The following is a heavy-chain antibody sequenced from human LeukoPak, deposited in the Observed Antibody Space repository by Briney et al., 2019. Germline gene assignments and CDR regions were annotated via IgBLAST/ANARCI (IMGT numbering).Heavy chain of an antibody. CDR3: ARGVDLYSYAPGYYFDY. CDR2: ISSSSSYI. CDR1: GFTFSSYS. Sequence: GGSLRLSCAVSGFTFSSYSMNWVRQAPGKGLEWVSSISSSSSYIYYADSVKGRFTISRDNAKNSLYLQMNSLRAEDTAVYYCARGVDLYSYAPGYYFDYWGRGTLVTVSS. J-gene: IGHJ4*02. D-gene: IGHD5-18*01. V-gene: IGHV3-21*01.